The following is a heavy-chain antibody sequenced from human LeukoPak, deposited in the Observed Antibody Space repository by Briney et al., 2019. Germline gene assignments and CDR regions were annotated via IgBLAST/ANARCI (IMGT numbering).Heavy chain of an antibody. D-gene: IGHD3-22*01. CDR2: IKQDGSEK. J-gene: IGHJ4*02. V-gene: IGHV3-7*01. CDR3: ARVRHYYDSSGYLR. Sequence: HAGGSLRLSCAASGFTFSSYWMSWVRQAPGKGMEWVANIKQDGSEKYYVDSVKGRFTISRDNAKNSLYLQMNSLRAEDTAVYYCARVRHYYDSSGYLRWGQGTLVTVSS. CDR1: GFTFSSYW.